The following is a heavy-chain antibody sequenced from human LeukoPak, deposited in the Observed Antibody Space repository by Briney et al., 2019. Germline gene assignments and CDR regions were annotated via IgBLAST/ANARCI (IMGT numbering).Heavy chain of an antibody. CDR1: GGSISSGSYY. Sequence: SQTLSLTCTVSGGSISSGSYYWSWIRQPAGKGLEWIGRIYTSGSTDYNPSLKSRVTISVDTSKNQFSLKLSSVTAADTAVYYCASTKPGYSSGWRRNYYYYYMDVWGKGTTVTVSS. D-gene: IGHD6-19*01. CDR2: IYTSGST. CDR3: ASTKPGYSSGWRRNYYYYYMDV. J-gene: IGHJ6*03. V-gene: IGHV4-61*02.